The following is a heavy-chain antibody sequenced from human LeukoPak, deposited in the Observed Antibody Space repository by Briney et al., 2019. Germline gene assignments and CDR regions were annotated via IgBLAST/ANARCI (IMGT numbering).Heavy chain of an antibody. CDR3: ARWGEQVVVAGAFDI. CDR2: ISAYNGNT. CDR1: GYTFTSYG. J-gene: IGHJ3*02. Sequence: GASVKVSCKASGYTFTSYGISWVRQAPGQGLEWMGWISAYNGNTNYAQKLQGRVTMTTDTSTSTAYMELRSLRSDDTAVYYCARWGEQVVVAGAFDIWGQGTMVTVSS. V-gene: IGHV1-18*01. D-gene: IGHD3-22*01.